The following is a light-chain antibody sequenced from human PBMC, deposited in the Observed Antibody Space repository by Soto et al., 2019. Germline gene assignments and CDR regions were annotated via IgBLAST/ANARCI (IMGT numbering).Light chain of an antibody. CDR2: AAS. Sequence: IRMTQSPSSLSASTGDRVTITCRASQGISSYLAWYQQKPGKAPKLLIYAASTLQSGVPSRFSGSGSGTDFTLTISCLQSEDFATYYCQQYYSYPLTFGPGTKVDIK. V-gene: IGKV1-8*01. CDR3: QQYYSYPLT. CDR1: QGISSY. J-gene: IGKJ3*01.